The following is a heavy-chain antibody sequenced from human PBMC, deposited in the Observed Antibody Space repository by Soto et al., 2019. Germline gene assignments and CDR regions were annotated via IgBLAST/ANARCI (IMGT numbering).Heavy chain of an antibody. J-gene: IGHJ6*02. CDR1: GYSFTSYW. V-gene: IGHV5-51*01. D-gene: IGHD6-13*01. Sequence: PGESLKISCKGSGYSFTSYWIGWVRQMPGKGLEWKGIIYPGDSDTRYSPSFQGQVTISADKSISTAYLQWSSLKASDTAMYYCATSRSGIAAAGMGHYYYGMDVWGQGTTVTVSS. CDR2: IYPGDSDT. CDR3: ATSRSGIAAAGMGHYYYGMDV.